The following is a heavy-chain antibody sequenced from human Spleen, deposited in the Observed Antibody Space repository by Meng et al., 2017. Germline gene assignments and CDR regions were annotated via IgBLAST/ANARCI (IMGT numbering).Heavy chain of an antibody. J-gene: IGHJ4*02. V-gene: IGHV3-30-3*01. CDR3: ARDYYDNSGPGY. CDR2: ISSDGNNK. Sequence: QVQLVESGGGVVQPGRSLGLSCAASGFTFRTYAMHWVRQAPGKGLEWVAFISSDGNNKYYADSVKGRVTISRDNSNNTLYLQMNSLRREDTALYYCARDYYDNSGPGYWGQGTLVTVSS. D-gene: IGHD3-22*01. CDR1: GFTFRTYA.